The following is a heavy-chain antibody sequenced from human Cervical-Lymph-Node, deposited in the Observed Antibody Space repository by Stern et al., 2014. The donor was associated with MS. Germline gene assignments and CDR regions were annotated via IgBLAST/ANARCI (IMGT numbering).Heavy chain of an antibody. CDR2: IKPSGGST. D-gene: IGHD5-18*01. CDR1: GYTFTSYY. J-gene: IGHJ4*02. Sequence: VQLLESGAEVKKPGASVQVSCKASGYTFTSYYIHWVRQAPGQGLEWMGIIKPSGGSTSHAQKFQGRVTLIRDTSTSTVYIELNSLRSEDTAVYYCAREHSAMGFGYWGQGTLVTVSS. CDR3: AREHSAMGFGY. V-gene: IGHV1-46*01.